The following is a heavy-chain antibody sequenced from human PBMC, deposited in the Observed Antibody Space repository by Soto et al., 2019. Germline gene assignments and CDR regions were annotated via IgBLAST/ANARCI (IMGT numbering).Heavy chain of an antibody. Sequence: PXXSLRLSCAASRFTFTSHAMSWVRQSPGKGLEWVSRIXGRGGXKHYADYVKGXXTISRDNXXNTLYLQMNSLRAEDTAVYYCAKGPDEWIYFDYWGHGTLVTVSS. CDR2: IXGRGGXK. D-gene: IGHD3-3*01. CDR1: RFTFTSHA. CDR3: AKGPDEWIYFDY. J-gene: IGHJ4*01. V-gene: IGHV3-23*01.